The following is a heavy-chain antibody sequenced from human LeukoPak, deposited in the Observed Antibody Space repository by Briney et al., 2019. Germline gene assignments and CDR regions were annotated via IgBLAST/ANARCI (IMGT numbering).Heavy chain of an antibody. D-gene: IGHD3-9*01. CDR2: IWYDGSNK. J-gene: IGHJ3*02. V-gene: IGHV3-33*01. Sequence: GGSLRLSCAASGFTFSSYGMHWVRQAPGKGLEWVAVIWYDGSNKYYADSVKGRFTISRDNAKNSLYLQMNSLRAEDTAVYYCARDYFPGDASDIWGQGTMVTVSS. CDR1: GFTFSSYG. CDR3: ARDYFPGDASDI.